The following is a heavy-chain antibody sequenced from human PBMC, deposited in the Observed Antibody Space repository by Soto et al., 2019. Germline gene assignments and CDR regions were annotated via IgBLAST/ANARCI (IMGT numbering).Heavy chain of an antibody. J-gene: IGHJ4*02. CDR1: GFTFSSYG. D-gene: IGHD3-10*01. Sequence: GGSMRLSCAASGFTFSSYGMHWVRQAPGKGLEWVAVIWYDGSNKYYADSVKGRFTISRDNSKNTLYLQMNSLRAEDTAVYYCAREPPPLSNYYGSGSYAIDYWGQGTLVTVSS. V-gene: IGHV3-33*01. CDR2: IWYDGSNK. CDR3: AREPPPLSNYYGSGSYAIDY.